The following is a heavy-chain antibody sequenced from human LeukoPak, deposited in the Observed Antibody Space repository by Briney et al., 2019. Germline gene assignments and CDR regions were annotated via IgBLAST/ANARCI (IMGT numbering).Heavy chain of an antibody. CDR2: ISYDGSSK. CDR1: GFTFSNYG. J-gene: IGHJ3*02. CDR3: AKDRESMVRDGAFDI. Sequence: PGGSLRLSCAASGFTFSNYGIHWVRQAPGKWLEWVAVISYDGSSKYYADSVKGRFTISRDNSKNTLYLQMNSLRAEDTAVYYCAKDRESMVRDGAFDIWGQGTMVSVSS. D-gene: IGHD3-10*02. V-gene: IGHV3-30*18.